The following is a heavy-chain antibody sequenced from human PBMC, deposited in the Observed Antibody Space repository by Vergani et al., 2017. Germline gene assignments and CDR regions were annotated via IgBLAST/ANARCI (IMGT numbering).Heavy chain of an antibody. CDR3: AKHFRGWGIDY. D-gene: IGHD3-16*01. J-gene: IGHJ4*02. CDR2: ISYDGTQK. Sequence: QVHLVESGGGVVQPGRSLRLSCVVSGFTSSYYGMHWVRQAPGKGLEWVAVISYDGTQKYYADSVKGRFTISRDNSKSTLYLQMNSLRTEVTAVYYCAKHFRGWGIDYWGQGTQVIVSS. CDR1: GFTSSYYG. V-gene: IGHV3-30*18.